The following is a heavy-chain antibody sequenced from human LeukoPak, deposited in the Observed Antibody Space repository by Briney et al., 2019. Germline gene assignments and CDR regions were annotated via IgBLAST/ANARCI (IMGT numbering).Heavy chain of an antibody. Sequence: SETLSLTCTVSGGSVYTSDYYWGWVRQPPGKGPEWIGDIFYTGKTNYDPSLNSRVSITIDTSKNQFSLKLTSVTAADTAVYYWARVFDSRGQGTLVTVSS. J-gene: IGHJ4*02. V-gene: IGHV4-39*07. CDR2: IFYTGKT. CDR1: GGSVYTSDYY. CDR3: ARVFDS.